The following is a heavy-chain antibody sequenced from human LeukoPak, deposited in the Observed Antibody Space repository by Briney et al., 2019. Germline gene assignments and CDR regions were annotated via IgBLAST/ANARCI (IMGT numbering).Heavy chain of an antibody. CDR2: IYYSGST. J-gene: IGHJ6*03. V-gene: IGHV4-59*01. D-gene: IGHD2/OR15-2a*01. CDR3: ARVLAWAPPSTYYYYYMDV. Sequence: SETLSLTCTVSGGSISSYYWSWIRQPPGKGLEWIGYIYYSGSTNYNPSLKSRVTISVDTSKNQFSLKLSSVTAADTAVYYCARVLAWAPPSTYYYYYMDVWGKGTTVTVSS. CDR1: GGSISSYY.